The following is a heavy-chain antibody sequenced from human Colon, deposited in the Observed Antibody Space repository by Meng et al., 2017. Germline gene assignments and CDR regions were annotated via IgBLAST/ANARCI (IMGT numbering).Heavy chain of an antibody. V-gene: IGHV4-34*01. Sequence: QVQLQQWGAGLLKPSETLSPTCAVYGGAFSGYYWSWIRQPPGKGLEWIGEINHSGSTNYNPSLKSRVTISVDTSKNQFSLKLSSVTAADTAVYYCARGRYSGYLPWGQGTLVTVSS. J-gene: IGHJ5*02. CDR3: ARGRYSGYLP. CDR1: GGAFSGYY. D-gene: IGHD5-12*01. CDR2: INHSGST.